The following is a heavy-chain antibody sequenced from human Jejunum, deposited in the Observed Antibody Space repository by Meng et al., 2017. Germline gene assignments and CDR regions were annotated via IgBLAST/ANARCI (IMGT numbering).Heavy chain of an antibody. CDR3: ARDILTGRYGMDV. V-gene: IGHV4-59*01. CDR2: IYYSGST. D-gene: IGHD3-9*01. J-gene: IGHJ6*02. CDR1: GGSISGYY. Sequence: SETLSLTCTGSGGSISGYYWSWIRQPPGKGLEWIGFIYYSGSTNYNPSLKSRVTISLDTSKNQFSLRLSSVTAADTAVYYCARDILTGRYGMDVWGQGTTVTVSS.